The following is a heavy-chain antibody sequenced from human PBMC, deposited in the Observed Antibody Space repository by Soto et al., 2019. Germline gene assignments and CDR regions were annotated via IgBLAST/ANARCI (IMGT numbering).Heavy chain of an antibody. CDR1: GGSITNYY. V-gene: IGHV4-59*01. D-gene: IGHD3-22*01. CDR2: IYYSGST. CDR3: ARDRTYDISAYFDY. J-gene: IGHJ4*02. Sequence: SETLSLTCTVSGGSITNYYWSWIRQPPGKGLEWIGYIYYSGSTDYNPSLKSRVTMSVDTSKNLFSLKLGSVTAADTAVYYCARDRTYDISAYFDYWGQGTLVTVSS.